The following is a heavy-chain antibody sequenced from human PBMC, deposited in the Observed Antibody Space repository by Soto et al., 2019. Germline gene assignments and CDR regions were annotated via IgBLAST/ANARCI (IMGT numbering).Heavy chain of an antibody. CDR3: AKMDRPYCSSTSCYPDY. CDR1: GFTFSSYA. Sequence: EVQLLESGGGLVQPGGSLRLSCAASGFTFSSYAMSWVRQAPGKGLEWVSAISGSGGSTYYADSVKGRFPISRDNSKNTGYLQMNSLRAEDTAVYYCAKMDRPYCSSTSCYPDYWGQGTLVTVSS. CDR2: ISGSGGST. V-gene: IGHV3-23*01. D-gene: IGHD2-2*01. J-gene: IGHJ4*02.